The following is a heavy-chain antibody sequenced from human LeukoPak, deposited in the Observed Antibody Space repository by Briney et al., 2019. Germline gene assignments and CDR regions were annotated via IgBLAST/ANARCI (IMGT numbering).Heavy chain of an antibody. V-gene: IGHV1-8*01. J-gene: IGHJ4*02. D-gene: IGHD2-2*01. Sequence: ASVKVSCKASGYTFTSYDINWVRQATGQGLEWMGWMNPNSGNTGYAQKFQGRVTMTRNTSISTAHMELSSLRSEDTAVYYCARGRPRYCSSTSCFDYWGQGTLVTVSS. CDR1: GYTFTSYD. CDR2: MNPNSGNT. CDR3: ARGRPRYCSSTSCFDY.